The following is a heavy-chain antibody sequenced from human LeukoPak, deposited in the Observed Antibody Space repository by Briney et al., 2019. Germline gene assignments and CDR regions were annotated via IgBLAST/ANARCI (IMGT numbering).Heavy chain of an antibody. D-gene: IGHD6-6*01. Sequence: GESLKISCKGSGYSFTSYWIGWVRQMPGKGLEWMGIIYPGDSDTRYSPSFQGPVTISADKSVSTAYLQWSSLKASDTAMYYCARAYSSSSSVSDYWGQGTLVTVSS. CDR2: IYPGDSDT. CDR1: GYSFTSYW. CDR3: ARAYSSSSSVSDY. V-gene: IGHV5-51*01. J-gene: IGHJ4*02.